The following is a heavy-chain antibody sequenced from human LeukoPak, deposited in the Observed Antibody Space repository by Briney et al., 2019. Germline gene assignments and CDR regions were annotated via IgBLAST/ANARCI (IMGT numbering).Heavy chain of an antibody. CDR2: IYYSGST. J-gene: IGHJ5*02. V-gene: IGHV4-31*03. CDR3: ARETNDYGDYFPSRSLGFDP. CDR1: GGSISSGGYY. Sequence: SETLSLTCTVSGGSISSGGYYWSWIRQHPGKGLEWIVYIYYSGSTYYNPSLKSRVTISVDTSKNQFSLKLSSVTAADTAVYYCARETNDYGDYFPSRSLGFDPWGQGTLVTVSS. D-gene: IGHD4-17*01.